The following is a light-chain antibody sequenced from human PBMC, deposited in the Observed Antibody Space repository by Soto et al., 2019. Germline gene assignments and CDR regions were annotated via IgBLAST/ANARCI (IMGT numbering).Light chain of an antibody. CDR2: EVT. CDR3: SSYTSISPIYV. CDR1: GSDIGGYNY. J-gene: IGLJ1*01. V-gene: IGLV2-14*01. Sequence: QSALTQSASVSGSPGQSITISCTGTGSDIGGYNYVSWYQQYPGKAPKLVIYEVTHRPSGVSDRFSGSKSGNTASLTISGLQAEDEADYYCSSYTSISPIYVFGNATKVTV.